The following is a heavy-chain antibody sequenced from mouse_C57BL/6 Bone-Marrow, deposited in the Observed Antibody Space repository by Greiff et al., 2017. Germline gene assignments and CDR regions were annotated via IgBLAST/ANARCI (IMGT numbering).Heavy chain of an antibody. CDR1: GYTFTSYW. CDR2: IHPNSGST. Sequence: QVQLQQPGAELVKPGASVKLSCKASGYTFTSYWMHWVKQRPGQGLEWIGMIHPNSGSTNYNEKFKSKATLTVDTSSSTAYMQLSSLTSEDSAVYDCAKRARWVRGFAYWGQGTLVTVSA. D-gene: IGHD2-3*01. CDR3: AKRARWVRGFAY. V-gene: IGHV1-64*01. J-gene: IGHJ3*01.